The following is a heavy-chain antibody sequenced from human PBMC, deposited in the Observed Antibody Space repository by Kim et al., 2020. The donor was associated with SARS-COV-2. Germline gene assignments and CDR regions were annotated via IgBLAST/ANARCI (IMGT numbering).Heavy chain of an antibody. J-gene: IGHJ4*02. D-gene: IGHD1-26*01. CDR3: VRSGSYLTSPFDY. V-gene: IGHV3-74*03. Sequence: TYADSGKGRFTISRDNARHTLYLQMNTLRVEDTAVYCCVRSGSYLTSPFDYWGQGTLVTVSS.